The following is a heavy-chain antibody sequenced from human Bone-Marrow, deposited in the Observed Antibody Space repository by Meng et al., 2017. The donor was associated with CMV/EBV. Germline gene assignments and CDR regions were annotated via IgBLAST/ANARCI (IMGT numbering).Heavy chain of an antibody. CDR3: AGETDFVVVPAASWHFDL. D-gene: IGHD2-2*01. J-gene: IGHJ2*01. Sequence: SEPLSLTCAVSGGSVSSGSYYWSWIRQAPGKGLEWIGYSSYTGSTNYNPSLKSRVTISVDTSKNQISLKLNSVTAADTAVYYCAGETDFVVVPAASWHFDLWGRGTLVPVSS. V-gene: IGHV4-61*01. CDR2: SSYTGST. CDR1: GGSVSSGSYY.